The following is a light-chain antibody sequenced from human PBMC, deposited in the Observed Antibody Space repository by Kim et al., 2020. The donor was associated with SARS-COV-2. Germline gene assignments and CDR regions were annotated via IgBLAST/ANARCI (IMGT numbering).Light chain of an antibody. CDR1: QGVDNS. CDR3: QQRYDWPLT. Sequence: SLSPGDRATPSCRASQGVDNSLAGFQQKPGQAPRLLICETSNRDTGIPARFSGSGSGTGFTLTISSLEPEDFAVYYCQQRYDWPLTFGGGTKVEI. V-gene: IGKV3D-11*01. J-gene: IGKJ4*01. CDR2: ETS.